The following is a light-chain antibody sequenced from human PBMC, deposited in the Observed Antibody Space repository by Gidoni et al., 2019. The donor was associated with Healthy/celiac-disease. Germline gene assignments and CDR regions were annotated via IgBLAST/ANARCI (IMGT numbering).Light chain of an antibody. CDR3: ALYMGGGIWV. Sequence: QPLVTQQPSFSVSPGGTVQLTCGLSSGSVSSTSYPSWYQQTPGQAPRTIIFNTNSRSSGVPDRFSGSMFGNKAALAITGAQADDECDYYCALYMGGGIWVFGGGTKLTVL. CDR1: SGSVSSTSY. V-gene: IGLV8-61*01. CDR2: NTN. J-gene: IGLJ3*02.